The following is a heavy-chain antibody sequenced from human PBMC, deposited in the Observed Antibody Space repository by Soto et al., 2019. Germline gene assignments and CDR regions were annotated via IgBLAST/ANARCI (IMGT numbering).Heavy chain of an antibody. CDR2: ISPNNGNT. CDR3: PTTIDMVYSIERFDP. Sequence: ASVKFSCRTSGYTFTGYFIHWIRQARGQGLEWMGWISPNNGNTNYAQEFQGRGTMTTDTSTSTAYMGLRSLRSDDTAMYSCPTTIDMVYSIERFDPWRQGTVVTVSS. D-gene: IGHD2-8*01. CDR1: GYTFTGYF. J-gene: IGHJ5*02. V-gene: IGHV1-18*04.